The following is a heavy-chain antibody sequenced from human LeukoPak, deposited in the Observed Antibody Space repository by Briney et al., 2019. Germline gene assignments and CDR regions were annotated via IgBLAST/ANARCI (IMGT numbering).Heavy chain of an antibody. CDR2: INHRGST. CDR1: GGTFTTYY. D-gene: IGHD2-8*01. CDR3: ALFTYGPDN. V-gene: IGHV4-34*08. Sequence: ETLSLTCALYGGTFTTYYWNWIRQPPGKGLEWIGEINHRGSTKCNPSLESRVTMSLDTSKKQFSLNLRSVTAADTAVYYCALFTYGPDNWGQGTLVTVSS. J-gene: IGHJ4*02.